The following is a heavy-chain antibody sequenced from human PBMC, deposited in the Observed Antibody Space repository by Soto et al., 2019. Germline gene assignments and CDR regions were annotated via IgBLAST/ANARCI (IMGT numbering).Heavy chain of an antibody. CDR3: ATRFNTVSSYYLDY. J-gene: IGHJ4*02. CDR2: IYSNGDT. CDR1: GDSISTSDYY. D-gene: IGHD3-3*01. V-gene: IGHV4-39*02. Sequence: SETLSLTCTFSGDSISTSDYYWGWIRQPPGKGLEWIASIYSNGDTYYNPSLKSRVTISVDTSKNHFSLKLSSVTAADTAVYYCATRFNTVSSYYLDYWGQGTLVTVSS.